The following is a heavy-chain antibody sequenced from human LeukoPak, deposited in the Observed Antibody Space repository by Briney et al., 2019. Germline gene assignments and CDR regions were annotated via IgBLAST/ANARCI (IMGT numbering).Heavy chain of an antibody. CDR3: ARSLDSGWSAFDY. D-gene: IGHD6-19*01. CDR1: GGSISSYY. CDR2: IYYSGST. V-gene: IGHV4-59*08. J-gene: IGHJ4*02. Sequence: KPSETLSLTCTVSGGSISSYYWSWIRQPPGKGLEWIGYIYYSGSTNYNPSLKSRVTISVDTSKNQFSLKLSSVTAADTAVYYCARSLDSGWSAFDYWGQGTLVTVSS.